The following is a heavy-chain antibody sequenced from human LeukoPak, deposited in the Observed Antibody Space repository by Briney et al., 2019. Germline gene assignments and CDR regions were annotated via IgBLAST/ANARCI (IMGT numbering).Heavy chain of an antibody. V-gene: IGHV3-30*04. CDR3: AKDRDYGSPLY. Sequence: PGRSLRPSCAASGFTFSSYAMHWVRQAPGKGLEWVAVISYDGSNKYYADSVKGRFTISRDNSKNTLYLQMNSLRAEDTAVYYCAKDRDYGSPLYWGQGTLVTVSS. CDR2: ISYDGSNK. J-gene: IGHJ4*02. D-gene: IGHD4/OR15-4a*01. CDR1: GFTFSSYA.